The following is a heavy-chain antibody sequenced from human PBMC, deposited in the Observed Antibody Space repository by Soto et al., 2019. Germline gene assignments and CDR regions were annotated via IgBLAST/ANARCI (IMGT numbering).Heavy chain of an antibody. Sequence: ESGGGVVQPGRSLRLSCAASGFTFSSYAMHWVRQAPGKGLEWVAVISYDGSNKYYADTVKGRFTISRDNSTNTLYLQMNSLRAEDTAVYYCARTYRGFDYWGQGTLVTVSS. CDR3: ARTYRGFDY. J-gene: IGHJ4*02. V-gene: IGHV3-30-3*01. CDR2: ISYDGSNK. D-gene: IGHD2-2*01. CDR1: GFTFSSYA.